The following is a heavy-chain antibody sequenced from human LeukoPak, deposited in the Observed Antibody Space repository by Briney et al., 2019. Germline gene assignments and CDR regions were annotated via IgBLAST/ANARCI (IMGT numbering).Heavy chain of an antibody. D-gene: IGHD6-19*01. J-gene: IGHJ2*01. Sequence: SETLSLTCTVSGGSISSYYWSWIRQHPGKGLEWIGHIYYSGSTYYNPSLKSRVTISVDTSKNQFSLKLSSVTAADTAVYYCARGSLSYWYFDLWGRGTLVTVSS. CDR2: IYYSGST. CDR1: GGSISSYY. V-gene: IGHV4-59*06. CDR3: ARGSLSYWYFDL.